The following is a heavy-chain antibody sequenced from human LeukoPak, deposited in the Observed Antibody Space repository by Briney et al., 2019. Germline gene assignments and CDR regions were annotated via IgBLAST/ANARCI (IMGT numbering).Heavy chain of an antibody. CDR2: IYHSGST. J-gene: IGHJ4*02. CDR1: GGSFSGYY. D-gene: IGHD1-26*01. CDR3: ARSREATGLFDY. V-gene: IGHV4-34*01. Sequence: SETLSLTRAVYGGSFSGYYWSWIRQPPGKGLEWIGSIYHSGSTYYNPSLKSRVTISVDTSKNQFPLKLSSVTAADTAVYYCARSREATGLFDYWGQGTLVTVSS.